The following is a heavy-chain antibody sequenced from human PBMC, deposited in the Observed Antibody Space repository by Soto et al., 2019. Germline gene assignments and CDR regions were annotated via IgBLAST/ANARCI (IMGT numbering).Heavy chain of an antibody. CDR2: ISSSSSYI. Sequence: EVQLVESGGGLVKPGGSLRLSCAASGFTFSSYSMNWVRQAPGKGLEWVSSISSSSSYIYYADSVKGRFTISRDNAKNSLYLQMNSLRAEDTAVYHCARDGDTDYFDYWGQGTLVTVSS. CDR1: GFTFSSYS. J-gene: IGHJ4*02. V-gene: IGHV3-21*01. CDR3: ARDGDTDYFDY. D-gene: IGHD5-18*01.